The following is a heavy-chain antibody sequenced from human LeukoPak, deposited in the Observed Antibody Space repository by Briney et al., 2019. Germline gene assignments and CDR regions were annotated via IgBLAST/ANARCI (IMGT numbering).Heavy chain of an antibody. CDR1: GGSISSSSYY. J-gene: IGHJ4*02. CDR2: IYYSGST. D-gene: IGHD3-22*01. Sequence: SETLSLTCTVSGGSISSSSYYWGWIRQPPGKGLEWIGSIYYSGSTYYNPSLKSRVTISVETSKNQFSLKLSSVTAADTAVYYCAGHDGLLLPFDYWGQGTLVTVSS. CDR3: AGHDGLLLPFDY. V-gene: IGHV4-39*01.